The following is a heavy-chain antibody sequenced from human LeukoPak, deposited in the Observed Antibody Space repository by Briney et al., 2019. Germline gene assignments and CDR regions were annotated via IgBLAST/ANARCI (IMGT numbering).Heavy chain of an antibody. Sequence: ASVKVSCKASGYTFTGYYMHWVRQAPGQGLEWMGWINPNSGGTNYAQKFQGRVTMTRNTSISTAYMELSSLRSEDTAVYYCARPTSLYCSGGSCFHYYYYYGMDVWGQGTTVTVSS. CDR2: INPNSGGT. D-gene: IGHD2-15*01. CDR1: GYTFTGYY. CDR3: ARPTSLYCSGGSCFHYYYYYGMDV. J-gene: IGHJ6*02. V-gene: IGHV1-2*02.